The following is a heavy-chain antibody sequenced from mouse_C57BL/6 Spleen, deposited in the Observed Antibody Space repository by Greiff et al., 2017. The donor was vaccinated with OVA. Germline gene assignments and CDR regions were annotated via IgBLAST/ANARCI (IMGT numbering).Heavy chain of an antibody. D-gene: IGHD1-1*01. CDR2: IYPRDGST. Sequence: VKLVESGPELVKPGASVKLSCKASGYTFTSYDINWVKQRPGQGLEWIGWIYPRDGSTKYNEKFKGKATLTVDTSSSTAYMELHSLTSADSAVYFCARLRIYYAMDYWGQGTSVTVSS. CDR3: ARLRIYYAMDY. CDR1: GYTFTSYD. J-gene: IGHJ4*01. V-gene: IGHV1-85*01.